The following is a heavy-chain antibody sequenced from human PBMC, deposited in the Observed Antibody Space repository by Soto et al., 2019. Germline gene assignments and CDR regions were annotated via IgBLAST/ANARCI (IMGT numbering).Heavy chain of an antibody. Sequence: TLETMSLTYAVYGGSFSGYYWSRIRQPPGKGLEWIGEINHSGSTNYNPSLKSRVTISVDTSKNQFSLKLSSVTAADTAVYYCARGRRSSSPDYYYYYMDVWGKGTTVTVSS. V-gene: IGHV4-34*01. D-gene: IGHD6-6*01. J-gene: IGHJ6*03. CDR2: INHSGST. CDR3: ARGRRSSSPDYYYYYMDV. CDR1: GGSFSGYY.